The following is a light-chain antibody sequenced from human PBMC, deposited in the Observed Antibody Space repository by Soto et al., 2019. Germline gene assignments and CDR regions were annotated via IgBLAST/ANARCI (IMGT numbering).Light chain of an antibody. CDR3: QSYDSSLSGYV. CDR1: SSNIGANYD. Sequence: QSVLTQPPSVSGAPGQRVTISCTGSSSNIGANYDVHWYQQLPGTAPKLLIYGSTNRPSGVPDRFSGYKSGTSASLAITGLQAEDEADYYCQSYDSSLSGYVFGTGTKVTVL. J-gene: IGLJ1*01. CDR2: GST. V-gene: IGLV1-40*01.